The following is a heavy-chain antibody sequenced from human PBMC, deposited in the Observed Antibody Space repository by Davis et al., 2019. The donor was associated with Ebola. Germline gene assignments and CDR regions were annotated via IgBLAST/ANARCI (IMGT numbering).Heavy chain of an antibody. J-gene: IGHJ4*02. Sequence: GESLKISCVASGFTFENHAMNWVRQAPGRGLEWVSSISGSGASTYYADSVKGRFTISRDNAKNSLYLQMNSLRAEDTAVYYCARVVVGALYWGQGTLVTVSS. CDR3: ARVVVGALY. V-gene: IGHV3-23*01. D-gene: IGHD2-21*01. CDR1: GFTFENHA. CDR2: ISGSGAST.